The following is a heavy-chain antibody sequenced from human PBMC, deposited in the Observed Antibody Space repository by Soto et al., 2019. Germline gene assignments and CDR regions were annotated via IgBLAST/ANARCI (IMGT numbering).Heavy chain of an antibody. J-gene: IGHJ5*02. Sequence: GGSLRLSCAASGFTVSSKYMSWVRQAPGKGLEWVSLIYSGGSTYYADSVKGRFIISRDNSENTLYLQMNSLRVEDTAVYYCATSTSAVWNWFDPWGQGTLVTVSS. CDR1: GFTVSSKY. CDR3: ATSTSAVWNWFDP. CDR2: IYSGGST. V-gene: IGHV3-66*01.